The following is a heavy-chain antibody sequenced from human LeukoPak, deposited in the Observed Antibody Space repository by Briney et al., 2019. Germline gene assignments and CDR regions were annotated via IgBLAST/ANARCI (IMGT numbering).Heavy chain of an antibody. Sequence: PSETLSLTCSVSGGSISNYYWNWVRQPAGKGLEWIGRIHTSGSSNYNPSLKGPVTMSLDTSRQQFSLKLTSVTAADTAVYYCAKDGSYSNYYFDYWGQGTLVTVSS. CDR1: GGSISNYY. D-gene: IGHD4-11*01. V-gene: IGHV4-4*07. J-gene: IGHJ4*02. CDR2: IHTSGSS. CDR3: AKDGSYSNYYFDY.